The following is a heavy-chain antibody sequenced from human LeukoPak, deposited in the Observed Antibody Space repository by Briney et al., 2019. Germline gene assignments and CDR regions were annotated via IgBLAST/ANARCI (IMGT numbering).Heavy chain of an antibody. D-gene: IGHD3-10*01. J-gene: IGHJ3*02. V-gene: IGHV3-74*01. Sequence: GGSLRLSCAASGFTFSSYWMHWVRQVPGKGLVWVSRINSDGSRTSYADSEKGRFTISKDNAKNTLYVQINSLRAEDTAVYYCSTGSGHAFDIWGRGTMVTVSS. CDR2: INSDGSRT. CDR1: GFTFSSYW. CDR3: STGSGHAFDI.